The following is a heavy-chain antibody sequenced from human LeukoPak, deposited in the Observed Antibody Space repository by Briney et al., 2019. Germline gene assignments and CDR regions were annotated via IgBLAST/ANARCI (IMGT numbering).Heavy chain of an antibody. V-gene: IGHV1-18*01. CDR1: GYTFTSYG. CDR2: ISAYNGNT. Sequence: ASVNVSSKASGYTFTSYGISWVRPAPGQGLAWMGWISAYNGNTNYAQKLQGRVTMTTDTSTSTAYMELRGLRSDGTAVYYCARDLRWELLGTDTYYFDYWGQGTLVTVSP. CDR3: ARDLRWELLGTDTYYFDY. J-gene: IGHJ4*02. D-gene: IGHD1-26*01.